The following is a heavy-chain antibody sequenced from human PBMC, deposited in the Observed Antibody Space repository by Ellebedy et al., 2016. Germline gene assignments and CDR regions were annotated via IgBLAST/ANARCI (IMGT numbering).Heavy chain of an antibody. CDR3: ARGDFGVVITYYFDY. D-gene: IGHD3-3*01. CDR2: IYYSGNT. Sequence: SETLSLTXTVSGGSISSYYWSWIRQPPGKGLEWIGHIYYSGNTNYNPSLTSRVTISLDTSENQFSLKLTSVTAADTAVYYCARGDFGVVITYYFDYWGQGTLVTVSS. J-gene: IGHJ4*02. CDR1: GGSISSYY. V-gene: IGHV4-59*01.